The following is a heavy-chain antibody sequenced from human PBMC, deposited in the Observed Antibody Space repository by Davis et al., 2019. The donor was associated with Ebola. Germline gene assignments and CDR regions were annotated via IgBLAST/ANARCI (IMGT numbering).Heavy chain of an antibody. CDR1: GFVFGDYA. J-gene: IGHJ3*02. V-gene: IGHV3-49*04. D-gene: IGHD3-22*01. CDR3: NRSYYYDSSGSSI. CDR2: IRSEAYGGTT. Sequence: SLKISCSASGFVFGDYAMSWVRQAPGKGLEWVGFIRSEAYGGTTGYAASVKGRFTISRDYSKSIAYLQMNILKTEDKDMYYCNRSYYYDSSGSSIWGQGTMVTVSS.